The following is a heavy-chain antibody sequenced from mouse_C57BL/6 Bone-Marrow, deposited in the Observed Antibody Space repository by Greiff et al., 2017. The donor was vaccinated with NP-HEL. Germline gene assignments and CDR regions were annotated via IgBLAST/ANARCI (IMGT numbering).Heavy chain of an antibody. J-gene: IGHJ1*03. Sequence: QVQLQQPGAELVRPGTSVKLSCKASGYTFTSYWMHWVKQRPGQGLEWIGVIDPSDSYTNYNQKFKGKATLTVDTSSRSAYMQLSSLTSEDSAVYYCAYGYYWYFDVWGTGTTVTVSS. CDR3: AYGYYWYFDV. V-gene: IGHV1-59*01. CDR2: IDPSDSYT. D-gene: IGHD2-2*01. CDR1: GYTFTSYW.